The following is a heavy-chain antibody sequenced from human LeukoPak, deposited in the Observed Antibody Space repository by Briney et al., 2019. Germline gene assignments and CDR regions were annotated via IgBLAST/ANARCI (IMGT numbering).Heavy chain of an antibody. Sequence: GGSLRLSCAASGFTFSSYWMHWVRQAPGKGLVWVSRINSDGSSTSYADSVEGRFTISRDNAKNTLYLQMNSLRAEDTAVYYCARVTVGGIVVVPAAMFWDYYYYYMDVWGKGTTVTVSS. V-gene: IGHV3-74*01. D-gene: IGHD2-2*01. CDR2: INSDGSST. CDR3: ARVTVGGIVVVPAAMFWDYYYYYMDV. J-gene: IGHJ6*03. CDR1: GFTFSSYW.